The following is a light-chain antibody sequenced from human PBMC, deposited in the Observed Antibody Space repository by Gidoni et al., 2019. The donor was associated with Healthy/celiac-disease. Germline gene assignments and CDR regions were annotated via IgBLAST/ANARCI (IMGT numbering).Light chain of an antibody. CDR2: GKN. J-gene: IGLJ2*01. CDR3: NSRDSSGNHEV. CDR1: SLRSYY. V-gene: IGLV3-19*01. Sequence: SYELTQDPAVYVALGQTVRITCQGDSLRSYYASWYQQKPGQAPVLVIYGKNNRPSGIPDRFSGSSSGNTASLTITGAQAEDEADYYCNSRDSSGNHEVFGGGTKLTVL.